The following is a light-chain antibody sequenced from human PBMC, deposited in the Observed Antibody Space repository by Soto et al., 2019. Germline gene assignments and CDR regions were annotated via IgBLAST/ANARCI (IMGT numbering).Light chain of an antibody. J-gene: IGKJ4*01. CDR2: GAS. CDR1: QSVSSSY. V-gene: IGKV3-20*01. CDR3: QQYVSSLT. Sequence: EIVLTQSPGTLYLSPGERATLSCRASQSVSSSYLAWYQQKPGQAPRLLIYGASSRATGIPDRFSGSGSGTDFTLTISRLEPEDCAVYYCQQYVSSLTFGGGTKVEIK.